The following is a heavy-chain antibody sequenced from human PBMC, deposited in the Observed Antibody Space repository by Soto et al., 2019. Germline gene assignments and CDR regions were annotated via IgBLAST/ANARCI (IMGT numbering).Heavy chain of an antibody. V-gene: IGHV1-2*04. CDR3: ARVGDTATDDFDY. CDR2: INPNSGGT. D-gene: IGHD5-18*01. J-gene: IGHJ4*02. CDR1: GYAFTGYY. Sequence: ASVKVSCKASGYAFTGYYMHWVRQAPGQGLEWMGWINPNSGGTNYAQKFQGWVTMTRDTSISTAYMELSRLRSDDTAVYYCARVGDTATDDFDYWGQGTLVTVSS.